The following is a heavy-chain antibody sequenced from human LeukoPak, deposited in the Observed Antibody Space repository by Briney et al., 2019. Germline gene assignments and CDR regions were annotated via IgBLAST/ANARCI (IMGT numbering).Heavy chain of an antibody. J-gene: IGHJ6*02. CDR1: GGTFSSYA. Sequence: SVKVSCKASGGTFSSYAISWVRQAPGQGLEWMGGIIPIFGTANYAQKFQGRVTITADESTSTAYMELSSLRSKDTAVYYCARGRKYYYYGMDVWGQGTTVTVSS. V-gene: IGHV1-69*13. CDR2: IIPIFGTA. CDR3: ARGRKYYYYGMDV.